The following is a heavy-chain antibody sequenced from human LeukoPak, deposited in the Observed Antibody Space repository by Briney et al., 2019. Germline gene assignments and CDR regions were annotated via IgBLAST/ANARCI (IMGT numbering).Heavy chain of an antibody. CDR1: GFTFSSYE. V-gene: IGHV3-48*03. Sequence: GGSLRLSCPATGFTFSSYEMNWVRQAPGKGLEWVSYISSSGSTIYYADSVKGRFTISRDNAKNSLYLQMNSLRAEDTAVYYYAELGITMIGGVWGKGTTVTISS. J-gene: IGHJ6*04. CDR2: ISSSGSTI. CDR3: AELGITMIGGV. D-gene: IGHD3-10*02.